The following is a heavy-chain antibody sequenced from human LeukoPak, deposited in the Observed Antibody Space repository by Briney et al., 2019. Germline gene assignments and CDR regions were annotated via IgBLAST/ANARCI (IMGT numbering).Heavy chain of an antibody. CDR2: IYSGGTT. CDR3: STSPSWGV. J-gene: IGHJ6*01. CDR1: GFTFINNY. Sequence: PGGSLRLSCAASGFTFINNYMTWVRQAPGKGLEWVSVIYSGGTTHYADSVKSRFTISRDNSKNTLYLQMNSLKVDDTAVYYCSTSPSWGVWGEGTTVTVSS. D-gene: IGHD3-16*01. V-gene: IGHV3-53*01.